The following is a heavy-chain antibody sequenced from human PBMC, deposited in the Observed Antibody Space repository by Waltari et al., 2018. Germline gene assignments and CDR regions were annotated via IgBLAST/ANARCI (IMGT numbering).Heavy chain of an antibody. CDR1: GFTFSSYG. J-gene: IGHJ6*02. V-gene: IGHV3-33*01. CDR3: ARRQIVATILDYYYGMDV. Sequence: QVQLVESGGGVVQPGRSLRLSCAASGFTFSSYGMHWVRQAPGKGLEWVAVIWYDGSNKYYADSVKGRFTISRDNSKNTLYLQMNSLRAEDTAVYYCARRQIVATILDYYYGMDVWGQGTTVTVSS. D-gene: IGHD5-12*01. CDR2: IWYDGSNK.